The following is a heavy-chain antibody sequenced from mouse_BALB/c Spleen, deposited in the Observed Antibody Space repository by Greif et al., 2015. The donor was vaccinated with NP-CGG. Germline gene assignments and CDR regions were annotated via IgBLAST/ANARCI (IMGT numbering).Heavy chain of an antibody. D-gene: IGHD2-3*01. CDR1: GYTFTSYW. Sequence: VQLQQSGAELVKPGASVKLSCKASGYTFTSYWMHWVKQRPGQGLVWIGEINPSNGRTNYNEKFKSKATLTVDKSSSTAYMQLSSLTSEDPAVYYCAIYDGYYYYAMDYWGQGTSVTVSS. CDR2: INPSNGRT. V-gene: IGHV1S81*02. J-gene: IGHJ4*01. CDR3: AIYDGYYYYAMDY.